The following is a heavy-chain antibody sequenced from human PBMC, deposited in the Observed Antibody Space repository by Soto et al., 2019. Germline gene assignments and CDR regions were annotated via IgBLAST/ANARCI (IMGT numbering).Heavy chain of an antibody. CDR2: ISSSSSTI. CDR3: ARSHSGSVSWFDP. CDR1: GFTFSSYS. Sequence: GGSFRLSCAAAGFTFSSYSRNWVRQDPGKGLEWVSYISSSSSTIYYADSVKGRFTISRDNAKNSLYLQMNSLRDEDTAVYYCARSHSGSVSWFDPWGQGILVTVS. J-gene: IGHJ5*02. D-gene: IGHD1-26*01. V-gene: IGHV3-48*02.